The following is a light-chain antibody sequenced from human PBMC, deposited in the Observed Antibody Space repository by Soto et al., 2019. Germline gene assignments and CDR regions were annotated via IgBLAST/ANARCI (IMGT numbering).Light chain of an antibody. CDR2: DVS. CDR1: SSDIGGYSY. CDR3: SSYTSSSTTNYV. J-gene: IGLJ1*01. V-gene: IGLV2-14*01. Sequence: QSALTQPASVSGSPGQSITISCTGTSSDIGGYSYVSWYQQHPGKAPKLMIYDVSNRPSGVSNRFSGSKSGITASLTISGLQAEDEADYYCSSYTSSSTTNYVFGTGTKLTVL.